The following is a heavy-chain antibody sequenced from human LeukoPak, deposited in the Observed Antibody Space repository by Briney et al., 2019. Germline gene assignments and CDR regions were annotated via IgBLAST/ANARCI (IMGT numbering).Heavy chain of an antibody. CDR3: ARGIAAARTYYFDY. Sequence: GASVKVSCKASGYTFTGYYMHWVRQAPGQGLEWMGRINPNSGGTNYAQKFQGRVTMTRDTSTSTAYMELRSLRSDDTAVYYCARGIAAARTYYFDYWGQGTLVTVSS. D-gene: IGHD6-13*01. CDR1: GYTFTGYY. V-gene: IGHV1-2*06. CDR2: INPNSGGT. J-gene: IGHJ4*02.